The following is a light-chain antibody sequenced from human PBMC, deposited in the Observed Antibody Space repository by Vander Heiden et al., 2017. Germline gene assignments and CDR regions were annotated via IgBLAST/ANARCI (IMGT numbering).Light chain of an antibody. V-gene: IGKV3-20*01. CDR2: EAS. J-gene: IGKJ4*01. Sequence: EIVLTQTPGTLSLSPGERAALPCRASQSVSGNMLAWYRQKPGQAPRLLISEASNRATGIPDRFSASGSGTDFTLTISRLEPEDFAVYYCQQYGNSPLTFGGGTEVESK. CDR3: QQYGNSPLT. CDR1: QSVSGNM.